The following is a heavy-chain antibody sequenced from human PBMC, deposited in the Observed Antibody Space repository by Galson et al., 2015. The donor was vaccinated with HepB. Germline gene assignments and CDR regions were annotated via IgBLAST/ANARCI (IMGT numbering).Heavy chain of an antibody. D-gene: IGHD6-19*01. CDR2: ISYDRRNI. CDR1: GFPFSSYA. Sequence: SLRLSCAAPGFPFSSYAMHWVRQAPGKGLEWVAFISYDRRNIYYADSVQGRFTVSRDNSKNTLSLQMDSLTTDDTAVYYCVGQWLDYWGQGTLVTVS. CDR3: VGQWLDY. V-gene: IGHV3-30*01. J-gene: IGHJ4*02.